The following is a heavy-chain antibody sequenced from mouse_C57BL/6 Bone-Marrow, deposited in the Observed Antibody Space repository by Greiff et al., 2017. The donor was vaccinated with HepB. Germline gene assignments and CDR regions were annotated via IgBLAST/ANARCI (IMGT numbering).Heavy chain of an antibody. Sequence: VQLQQPGAELVMPGASVKLSCKASGYTFTSYWMLWVKQRPGQGLEWIGEIDPSDSYTNYNQKFKGKSTLTVDKSSSTAYMQLSSLTSEDSAVYYCARRAGYWYFDVWGTGTTVTVSS. V-gene: IGHV1-69*01. D-gene: IGHD3-3*01. CDR3: ARRAGYWYFDV. J-gene: IGHJ1*03. CDR1: GYTFTSYW. CDR2: IDPSDSYT.